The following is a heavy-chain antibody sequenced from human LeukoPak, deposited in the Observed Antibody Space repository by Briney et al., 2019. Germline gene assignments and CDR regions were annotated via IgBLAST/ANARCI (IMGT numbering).Heavy chain of an antibody. V-gene: IGHV1-24*01. CDR2: FDPEDGET. J-gene: IGHJ4*02. Sequence: ASVKVSCKVSGYTLTELSMHWVRQAPGKGLEWMGGFDPEDGETIYAQKFQGRVTMTEDTSTDTAYMELSSLGSEDTAVYYCATGYCGGDCYLGVFDYWGQGTLVTVSS. CDR1: GYTLTELS. D-gene: IGHD2-21*01. CDR3: ATGYCGGDCYLGVFDY.